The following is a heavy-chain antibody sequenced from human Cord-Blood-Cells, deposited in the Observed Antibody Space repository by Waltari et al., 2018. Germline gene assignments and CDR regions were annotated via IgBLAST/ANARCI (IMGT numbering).Heavy chain of an antibody. D-gene: IGHD6-13*01. CDR3: ARVIAASDY. CDR2: INHRRST. J-gene: IGHJ4*02. Sequence: QVQLQQWGAGLLKPSENLCLTCVVYGGSFSGYYWSWIRQPPGKGREWVGEINHRRSTNDNPSLKSRVTRSVDTSKNQFYLKLSSVTAADTAVYYCARVIAASDYWGQGTLVTVSS. V-gene: IGHV4-34*01. CDR1: GGSFSGYY.